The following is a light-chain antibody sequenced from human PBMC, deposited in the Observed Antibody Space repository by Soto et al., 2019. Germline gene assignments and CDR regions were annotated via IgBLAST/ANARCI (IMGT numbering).Light chain of an antibody. CDR1: QSITTNY. CDR3: QQYGSSIT. V-gene: IGKV3-20*01. J-gene: IGKJ5*01. Sequence: ESVLTQSPGTLYLSPGERATLSCRAGQSITTNYLAWYQQRFGQAPRLLIHGASSRAAGIPDRFSGSGSGTDFTLTISRLEPEDFAVYYCQQYGSSITFGQGTRLEIK. CDR2: GAS.